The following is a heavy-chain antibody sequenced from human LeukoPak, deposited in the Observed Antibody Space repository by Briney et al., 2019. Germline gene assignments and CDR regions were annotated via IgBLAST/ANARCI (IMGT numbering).Heavy chain of an antibody. Sequence: GGSLRLSCAASGFTFSSYAMNWVRQAPGKGLEWVSDISGSGGTTYYADSVKGRFTISRDNSKNTLYLQMNSLRAEDTAVYYCAKQVTMVRGVISPGDYWGQGTLVTVSS. V-gene: IGHV3-23*01. CDR2: ISGSGGTT. J-gene: IGHJ4*02. CDR1: GFTFSSYA. CDR3: AKQVTMVRGVISPGDY. D-gene: IGHD3-10*01.